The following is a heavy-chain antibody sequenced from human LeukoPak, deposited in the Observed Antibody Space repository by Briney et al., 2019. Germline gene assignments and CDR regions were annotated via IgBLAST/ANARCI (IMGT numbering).Heavy chain of an antibody. Sequence: GGSLRLSCAASGFTFSSYGMHWVRQAPGKGLEWVSAISGSGGSTYYADSVKGRFTISRDNSKNTLYLQMNSLRAEDTAVYYCAKLLLDYFDYWGQGTLVTVSS. D-gene: IGHD2-15*01. V-gene: IGHV3-23*01. CDR1: GFTFSSYG. CDR3: AKLLLDYFDY. CDR2: ISGSGGST. J-gene: IGHJ4*02.